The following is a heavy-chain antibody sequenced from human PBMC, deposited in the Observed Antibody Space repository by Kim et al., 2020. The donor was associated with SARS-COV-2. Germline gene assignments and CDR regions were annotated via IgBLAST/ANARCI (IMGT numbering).Heavy chain of an antibody. CDR1: GFTFTNYW. V-gene: IGHV3-7*01. J-gene: IGHJ4*02. CDR2: IKQDGSVK. D-gene: IGHD2-8*02. Sequence: GGSLRLSCGASGFTFTNYWLSWVRQAPGKGLEWVANIKQDGSVKSYVDSVKGRFTISRDNAGSSIYLQMNSLRTEDTAVYYCAREGTGCFDFWGQGTLV. CDR3: AREGTGCFDF.